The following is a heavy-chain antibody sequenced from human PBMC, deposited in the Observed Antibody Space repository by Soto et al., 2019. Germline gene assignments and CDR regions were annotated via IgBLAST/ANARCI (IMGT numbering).Heavy chain of an antibody. CDR2: IWSDDNNK. CDR1: GFTFSAYG. V-gene: IGHV3-33*01. CDR3: ARELNMVTTRDAFDI. D-gene: IGHD4-17*01. Sequence: QVQLVESGGGVVQPERSLRLSCAASGFTFSAYGMHWVRQAPGKGLEWVAVIWSDDNNKYYADSVKGRFSISRDNSKNTLYLQMNSLGADDTAGYYCARELNMVTTRDAFDIWGKGTMVIVSS. J-gene: IGHJ3*02.